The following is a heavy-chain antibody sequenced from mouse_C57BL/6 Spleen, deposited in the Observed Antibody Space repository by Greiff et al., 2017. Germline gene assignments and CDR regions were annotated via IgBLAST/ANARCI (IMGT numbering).Heavy chain of an antibody. CDR1: GFTFSSYT. CDR3: ARHETITTVVAPFDY. V-gene: IGHV5-9*01. Sequence: DVMLVESGGGLVKPGGSLKLSCAASGFTFSSYTMSWVRQTPEKRLEWVATISGGGGNTYYPDSVKGRFTISRDNAKNTLYLQMSSLRSEDTALYYCARHETITTVVAPFDYWGQGTTLTVSS. CDR2: ISGGGGNT. J-gene: IGHJ2*01. D-gene: IGHD1-1*01.